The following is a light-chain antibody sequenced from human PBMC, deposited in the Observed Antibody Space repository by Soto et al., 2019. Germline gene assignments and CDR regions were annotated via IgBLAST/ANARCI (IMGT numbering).Light chain of an antibody. V-gene: IGLV2-14*01. J-gene: IGLJ1*01. CDR2: EVT. CDR1: GSDIGAYNF. CDR3: SSFTSRSAPFV. Sequence: QSVLTQPASVSGSPGQSITISCTGTGSDIGAYNFVSWYQHHPGKAPKLIIAEVTHRPSGVSDRFSGTKSGNTASLTISGLQAEDEADYYCSSFTSRSAPFVFGAGTKLTVL.